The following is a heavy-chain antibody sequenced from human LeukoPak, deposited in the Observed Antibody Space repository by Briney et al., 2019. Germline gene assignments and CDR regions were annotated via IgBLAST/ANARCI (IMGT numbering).Heavy chain of an antibody. D-gene: IGHD1-26*01. CDR1: GGTFSSDA. CDR2: IILIFGAA. CDR3: ATVYSGSYYFDY. J-gene: IGHJ4*02. Sequence: SVKVSCKASGGTFSSDAINWVRQAPGQGLEWMGGIILIFGAANYAQEFQGRVTITADESATTVYMELSSLRSDDTAVYYCATVYSGSYYFDYWGQGTLVTVSS. V-gene: IGHV1-69*01.